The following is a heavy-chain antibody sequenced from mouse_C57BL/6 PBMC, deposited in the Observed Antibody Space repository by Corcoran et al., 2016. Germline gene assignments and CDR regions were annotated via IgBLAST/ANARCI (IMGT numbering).Heavy chain of an antibody. D-gene: IGHD2-4*01. CDR1: GYSITSGYY. V-gene: IGHV3-6*01. CDR3: ARGSYDYGDYYAMDY. J-gene: IGHJ4*01. Sequence: DVQLQESGPGLVKPSQSLSLTCSVTGYSITSGYYWNWIRQFPGNKLEWMGYISYDGSNNYNPSLKNRISITRDTSKNQFFLKLNSVTTEDTATYYCARGSYDYGDYYAMDYWGQGTSVTVSS. CDR2: ISYDGSN.